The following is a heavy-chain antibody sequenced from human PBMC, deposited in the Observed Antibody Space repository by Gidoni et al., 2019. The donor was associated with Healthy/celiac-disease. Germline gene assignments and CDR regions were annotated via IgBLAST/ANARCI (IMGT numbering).Heavy chain of an antibody. CDR2: ISSSSSYI. J-gene: IGHJ4*02. D-gene: IGHD5-18*01. CDR1: AFTFSSYS. Sequence: EVQLVESGGGLVKPGGSLRLSCAASAFTFSSYSMNWVRQAPGKGLEWVSPISSSSSYIYYADSVKGRFTISRDNAKNSLYLQMNSLRAEDTAVYYCARDPRGIQLWPEDYWGQGTLVTVSS. CDR3: ARDPRGIQLWPEDY. V-gene: IGHV3-21*01.